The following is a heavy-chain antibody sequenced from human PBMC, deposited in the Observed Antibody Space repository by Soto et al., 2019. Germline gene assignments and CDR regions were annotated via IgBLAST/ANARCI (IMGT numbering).Heavy chain of an antibody. D-gene: IGHD3-9*01. CDR1: GGSISTSNW. CDR2: VYHSGDT. CDR3: ARSRYFDWLPLDS. J-gene: IGHJ4*02. V-gene: IGHV4-4*02. Sequence: QVQLQESGPGLVKPSGTLSLTCAVSGGSISTSNWWAWVRQSPGKGLEWLGEVYHSGDTNYNPSPKSRVTVSVDYPKNQFSLKLTSVTAAATAVYFCARSRYFDWLPLDSWGQGTLVTVSS.